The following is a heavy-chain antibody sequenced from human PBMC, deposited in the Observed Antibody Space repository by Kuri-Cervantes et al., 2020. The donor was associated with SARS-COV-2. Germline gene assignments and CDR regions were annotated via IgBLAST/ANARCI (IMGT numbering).Heavy chain of an antibody. Sequence: GGSLRLSCAASGFTFSSYWMSWVRQAPGKGLEWVANIKQDGSEKYYVDSVKGRFTISRDNAKNSLYLQMDSLRAEDTAVYYCARGSSSWYALTIYYYYGMDVWGQGTTVTVSS. CDR3: ARGSSSWYALTIYYYYGMDV. V-gene: IGHV3-7*01. J-gene: IGHJ6*02. CDR2: IKQDGSEK. CDR1: GFTFSSYW. D-gene: IGHD6-13*01.